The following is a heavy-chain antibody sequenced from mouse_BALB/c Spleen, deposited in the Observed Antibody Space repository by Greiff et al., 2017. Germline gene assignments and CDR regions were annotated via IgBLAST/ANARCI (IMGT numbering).Heavy chain of an antibody. CDR1: GFTFSSYW. CDR2: IRLKSDNYAT. J-gene: IGHJ4*01. Sequence: EVQLQQSGGGLVQPGGSMKLSCVASGFTFSSYWMSWVRQSPEKGLEWVAEIRLKSDNYATHYAESVKGKFTISRDDSKSRLYLQMNSLRAEDTGIYYCTRYDGGDYAMDYWGQGTSVTVSS. D-gene: IGHD2-12*01. V-gene: IGHV6-6*02. CDR3: TRYDGGDYAMDY.